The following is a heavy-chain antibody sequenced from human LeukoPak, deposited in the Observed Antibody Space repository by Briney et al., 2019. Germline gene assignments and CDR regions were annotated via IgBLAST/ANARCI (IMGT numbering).Heavy chain of an antibody. CDR2: IYYSGST. D-gene: IGHD3-22*01. Sequence: PSETLSLTCTVSGGSISSSSYYWGWIRQPPGKGLEWIGSIYYSGSTYYNPSLKSRVTISVDTSKNQFSLKLSSVTAADTAVYYCARHPDYYDSSGYFDYWGQGTLVTVSS. J-gene: IGHJ4*02. CDR1: GGSISSSSYY. CDR3: ARHPDYYDSSGYFDY. V-gene: IGHV4-39*01.